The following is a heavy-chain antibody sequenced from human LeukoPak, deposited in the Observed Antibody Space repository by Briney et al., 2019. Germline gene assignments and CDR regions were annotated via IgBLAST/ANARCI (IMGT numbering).Heavy chain of an antibody. CDR2: IGTAGDT. V-gene: IGHV3-13*01. Sequence: PGGSLRLSCAASGFTFSSYDMHWVRQATGKGLEWVSAIGTAGDTYYPGSVKGRLTISRENAKNSLYLQMNSLRAEDMALYYCAKVGGYDAFDIWGQGTMVTVSS. CDR3: AKVGGYDAFDI. D-gene: IGHD3-22*01. CDR1: GFTFSSYD. J-gene: IGHJ3*02.